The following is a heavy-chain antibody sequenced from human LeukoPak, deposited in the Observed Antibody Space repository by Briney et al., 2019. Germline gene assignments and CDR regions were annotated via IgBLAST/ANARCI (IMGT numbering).Heavy chain of an antibody. CDR3: AKAAYGGYLGGYFDY. J-gene: IGHJ4*02. V-gene: IGHV3-23*01. Sequence: PGGSLRLSCAASGFTFSSYAMSWVRQAPGKGLEWVSAISGSGGSTYYADSVKGRFTISRDNSKNTLYLQMNSLRAEDTAVYYCAKAAYGGYLGGYFDYWGQGPWSPSPQ. CDR1: GFTFSSYA. CDR2: ISGSGGST. D-gene: IGHD5-12*01.